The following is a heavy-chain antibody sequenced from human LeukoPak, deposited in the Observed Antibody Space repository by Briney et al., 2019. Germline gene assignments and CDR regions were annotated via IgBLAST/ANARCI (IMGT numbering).Heavy chain of an antibody. Sequence: PGGTLRLSCAASGFTFSSYDMHWVRQDTGKGLEWVSAIGTIGDTYYTGSVKGRFTISRENAENSLYLQMNSLRAGDTAAYYCARKGDGAFDIWGQGTMVTVSS. V-gene: IGHV3-13*01. CDR3: ARKGDGAFDI. CDR1: GFTFSSYD. CDR2: IGTIGDT. J-gene: IGHJ3*02. D-gene: IGHD3-16*01.